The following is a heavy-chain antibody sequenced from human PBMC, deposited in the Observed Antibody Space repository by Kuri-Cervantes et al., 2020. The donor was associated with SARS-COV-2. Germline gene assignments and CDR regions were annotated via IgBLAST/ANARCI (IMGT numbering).Heavy chain of an antibody. CDR2: IYYSGST. CDR1: GGSISSYY. Sequence: SETLSLTCTVSGGSISSYYWSWIRQPPGKGLEWIGYIYYSGSTNYNPSLKSRVTISVATSKNQFSRKLGSVTAADTAVYYCTRAGYDNSGYYYSFDFRGQGTLVTVSS. D-gene: IGHD3-22*01. V-gene: IGHV4-59*01. CDR3: TRAGYDNSGYYYSFDF. J-gene: IGHJ4*02.